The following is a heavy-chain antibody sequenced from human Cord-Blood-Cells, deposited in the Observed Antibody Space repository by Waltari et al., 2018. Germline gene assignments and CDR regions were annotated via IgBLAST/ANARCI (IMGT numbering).Heavy chain of an antibody. V-gene: IGHV3-21*01. CDR1: GFTFSSYS. CDR3: ARSYSSGRAY. Sequence: EVQLVESGGGLVKPGGSLRLSCAASGFTFSSYSMNWVGQAQGTGLEGVSSISSSSSYIYYADSVKGRFTISRDNAKNSLYLQMNSLRAEDTAVYYCARSYSSGRAYWGQGTLVTVSS. J-gene: IGHJ4*02. CDR2: ISSSSSYI. D-gene: IGHD6-19*01.